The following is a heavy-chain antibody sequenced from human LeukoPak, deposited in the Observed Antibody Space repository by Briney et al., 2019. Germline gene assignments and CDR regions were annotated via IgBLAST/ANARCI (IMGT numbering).Heavy chain of an antibody. CDR3: ARVRDHSFDY. CDR2: ISWNSGII. CDR1: GFTFDDYA. J-gene: IGHJ4*02. V-gene: IGHV3-9*01. Sequence: PGGSLRLSCAASGFTFDDYAMHWVRQTPGKGLEWVSGISWNSGIIGYADSVKGRFTISRDNAKNSLFLQMNSLRAEDTAVYYCARVRDHSFDYWGQGTLVTVSS.